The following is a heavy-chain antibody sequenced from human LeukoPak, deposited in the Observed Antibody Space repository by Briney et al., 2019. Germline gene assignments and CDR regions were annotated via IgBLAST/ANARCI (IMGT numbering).Heavy chain of an antibody. J-gene: IGHJ6*03. Sequence: SETLSLTCAVYGGSFSGYYWSWIRQPPGKGLEWIGEINHSGSTNYNPSLKSRVTISVDTSKNQFSLKLSSVTAADTAVYYCARAYGYYYYMDVWGQGTMVTVSS. CDR2: INHSGST. V-gene: IGHV4-34*01. D-gene: IGHD3-10*01. CDR1: GGSFSGYY. CDR3: ARAYGYYYYMDV.